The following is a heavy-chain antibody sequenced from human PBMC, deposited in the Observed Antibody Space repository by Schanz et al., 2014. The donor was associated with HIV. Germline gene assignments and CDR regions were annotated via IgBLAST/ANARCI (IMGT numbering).Heavy chain of an antibody. V-gene: IGHV3-33*05. D-gene: IGHD2-15*01. CDR2: ISYDGRNK. Sequence: QVHLVESGGGVVQPGRSLRLSCAASGFSFNSYGMHWVRQAPGKGLEWVAVISYDGRNKLYADSVKGRFTISRDNSKNTLSLHMNSLRVEDTAVYYCVRDAAGRFSDRSPGYWGQGTLVIVSS. CDR3: VRDAAGRFSDRSPGY. CDR1: GFSFNSYG. J-gene: IGHJ4*01.